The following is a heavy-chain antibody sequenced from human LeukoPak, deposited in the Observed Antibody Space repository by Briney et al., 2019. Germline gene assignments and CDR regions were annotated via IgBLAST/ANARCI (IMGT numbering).Heavy chain of an antibody. J-gene: IGHJ6*02. Sequence: PGGSLRLSCAASGFTFSSYGMHWVRQAPGKGLEWVAVIWYDGSNKYYADSVKGRFTISRDNSKNTLYLQMNSLRAGDTAVYYCARESLAYRYYYYYGMDVWGQGTTVTVSS. CDR1: GFTFSSYG. V-gene: IGHV3-33*01. CDR2: IWYDGSNK. D-gene: IGHD1-14*01. CDR3: ARESLAYRYYYYYGMDV.